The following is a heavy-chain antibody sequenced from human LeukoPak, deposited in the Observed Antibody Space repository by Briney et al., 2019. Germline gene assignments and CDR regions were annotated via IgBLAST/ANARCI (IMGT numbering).Heavy chain of an antibody. D-gene: IGHD6-13*01. CDR2: ITSGSTYI. CDR1: GFIFSSYT. CDR3: ARGTIAAADIDY. J-gene: IGHJ4*02. V-gene: IGHV3-21*06. Sequence: PGGSLRLSCAASGFIFSSYTMNWVRQAPGKGLEWISSITSGSTYIYYADSVKGRFTISRDNAKNSLCLQMNSLRAEDTAVYYCARGTIAAADIDYWGQGTLVTVSS.